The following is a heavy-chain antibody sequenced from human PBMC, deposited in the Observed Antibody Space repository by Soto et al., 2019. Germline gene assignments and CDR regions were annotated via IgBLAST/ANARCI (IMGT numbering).Heavy chain of an antibody. CDR2: IWYDGSNK. CDR3: ARDSSGYPRYYFDY. J-gene: IGHJ4*02. Sequence: QVQLVESGGGVVQPGRSLRLSCAASGFTFSSYGMHWVRQAPGKGLEWVAVIWYDGSNKYYADSVKGRFTISRDNSKNTLYLQMNSLRAEDTAVYYCARDSSGYPRYYFDYWGQGTLVTVSS. V-gene: IGHV3-33*01. D-gene: IGHD3-22*01. CDR1: GFTFSSYG.